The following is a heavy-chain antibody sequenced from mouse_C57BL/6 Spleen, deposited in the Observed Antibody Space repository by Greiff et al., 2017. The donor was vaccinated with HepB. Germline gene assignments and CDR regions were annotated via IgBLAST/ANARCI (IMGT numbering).Heavy chain of an antibody. CDR3: AREVLLRPYAMDY. CDR1: GYSFTGYF. J-gene: IGHJ4*01. Sequence: EVQLQQSGPELVKPGDSVKISCKASGYSFTGYFMNWVMQSHGKSLEWIGRINPYNGDTFYNQKFKGKATLTVDKSSSTAHMELRSLTSEDSAVYYCAREVLLRPYAMDYWGQRTSVTVSS. CDR2: INPYNGDT. V-gene: IGHV1-20*01. D-gene: IGHD1-2*01.